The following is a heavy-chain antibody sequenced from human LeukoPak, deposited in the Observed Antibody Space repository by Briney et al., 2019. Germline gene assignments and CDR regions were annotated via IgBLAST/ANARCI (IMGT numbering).Heavy chain of an antibody. CDR3: ARGHYGLDV. V-gene: IGHV3-11*01. CDR1: GFTFSDYY. J-gene: IGHJ6*02. Sequence: GGSLRLSCAASGFTFSDYYLSWIRQAPGKGLEWVSYISPTGSSIYFADSVKGRFTISRDNAKNSLYLQMNSLRAENTAVYYCARGHYGLDVWGQGTTVIVSS. CDR2: ISPTGSSI.